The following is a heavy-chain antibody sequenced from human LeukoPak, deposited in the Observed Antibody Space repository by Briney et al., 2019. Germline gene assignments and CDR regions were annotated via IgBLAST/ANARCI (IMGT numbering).Heavy chain of an antibody. V-gene: IGHV4-59*12. J-gene: IGHJ4*02. CDR1: GGSISSYY. CDR3: ARGVSLLAPTY. CDR2: IYYSGST. Sequence: KPSETLSLTCTVSGGSISSYYWSWIRQPPGKGLEWIGYIYYSGSTNYNPSLKSRVTISVDTSKNQFSLKLSSVTAADTAVYYCARGVSLLAPTYWGQGTLVTVSS. D-gene: IGHD3-10*01.